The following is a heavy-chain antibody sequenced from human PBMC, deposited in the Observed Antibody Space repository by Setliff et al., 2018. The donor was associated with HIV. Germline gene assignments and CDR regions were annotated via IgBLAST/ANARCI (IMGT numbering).Heavy chain of an antibody. CDR1: GGSISSGGYY. CDR3: ARDRRNTYYFESSGYSGAFDI. Sequence: SETLSLTCTVSGGSISSGGYYWSWIRQHPGKGLEWIGFIYYSGSTYYNPSLKSRVTISVETSKNQFSLKLSSVTAADTAVYYCARDRRNTYYFESSGYSGAFDIWGQGTMVTVSS. J-gene: IGHJ3*02. CDR2: IYYSGST. D-gene: IGHD3-22*01. V-gene: IGHV4-31*03.